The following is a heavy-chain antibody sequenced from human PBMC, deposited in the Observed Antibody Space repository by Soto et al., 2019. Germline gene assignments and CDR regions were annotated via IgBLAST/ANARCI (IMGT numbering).Heavy chain of an antibody. D-gene: IGHD1-26*01. CDR3: TTVIPKVKWELVP. J-gene: IGHJ5*02. V-gene: IGHV3-15*05. Sequence: GGSLRLSCAVSGFICSDYDMSWVRQAPGKGLEWVCRIQSKSGGGTKDYAGAVKGRFTISREDPKNTLYVQMKRLKSEVTAVYYCTTVIPKVKWELVPWCQAPLVSVSS. CDR2: IQSKSGGGTK. CDR1: GFICSDYD.